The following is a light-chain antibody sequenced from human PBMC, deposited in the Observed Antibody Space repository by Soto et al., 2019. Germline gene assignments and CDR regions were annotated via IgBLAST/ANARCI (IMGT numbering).Light chain of an antibody. V-gene: IGKV3-20*01. Sequence: EIVLTQSPGTLSLSPGERATLSCRASQSLNSFYLAWYQQKPGQAPRLLIYGSSNRATGIPDRFSGSGSGTDFTLTISRLDPEDFSGYYCQQYDISPRTFGQGTKVEVK. CDR1: QSLNSFY. CDR2: GSS. J-gene: IGKJ1*01. CDR3: QQYDISPRT.